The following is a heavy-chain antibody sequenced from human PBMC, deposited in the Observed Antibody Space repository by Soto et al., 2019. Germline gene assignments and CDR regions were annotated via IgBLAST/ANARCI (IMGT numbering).Heavy chain of an antibody. V-gene: IGHV4-31*03. Sequence: SETLSLTCTVSGGSISSGGYYWSWIRQHPGKGLEWIGYIYYSGSTYYNPSLKSRVTISVDTSKNQFSLKLSSVTAADTAVYYCARVGTAAVGMGVWGQGTTVTVSS. CDR1: GGSISSGGYY. J-gene: IGHJ6*02. CDR2: IYYSGST. D-gene: IGHD6-13*01. CDR3: ARVGTAAVGMGV.